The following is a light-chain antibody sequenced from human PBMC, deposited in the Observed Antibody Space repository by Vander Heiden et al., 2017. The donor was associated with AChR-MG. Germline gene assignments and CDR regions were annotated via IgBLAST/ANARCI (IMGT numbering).Light chain of an antibody. CDR3: QQYNSDPFT. Sequence: DIQMTQSPSTLSASVGDRVTITCRASQSSSSWLAWYQQKPGKAPKLLIYGASSLESGVPSRFSGSGSGTEFTLTISSLQPDDFATYYCQQYNSDPFTFGPGTKVDIK. CDR1: QSSSSW. CDR2: GAS. V-gene: IGKV1-5*01. J-gene: IGKJ3*01.